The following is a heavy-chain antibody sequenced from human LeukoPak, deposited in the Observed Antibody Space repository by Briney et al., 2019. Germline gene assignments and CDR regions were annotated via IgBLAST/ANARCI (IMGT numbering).Heavy chain of an antibody. CDR3: ARDDGSGSYYFDD. V-gene: IGHV4-59*01. CDR2: IYYSGST. Sequence: SETLSRTCTVSDGSIRSYYWSWIRQPPGKGLEWIGYIYYSGSTNYNPSLKSRVTMSVDTSKNQISLKVNSVTAADTAVYYCARDDGSGSYYFDDWGQGTLVTVSS. CDR1: DGSIRSYY. J-gene: IGHJ4*02. D-gene: IGHD3-10*01.